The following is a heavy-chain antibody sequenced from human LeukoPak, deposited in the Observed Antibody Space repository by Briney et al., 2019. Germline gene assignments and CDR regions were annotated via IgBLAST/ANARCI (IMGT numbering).Heavy chain of an antibody. J-gene: IGHJ5*02. Sequence: PSETLSLTCTVSGGSISSYYWSWIRQPPGKGLEWIGEINHSGSTNYNPSLKSRVTISVDTSKNQFSLKLSSVTAADTAVYYCARLITMEADWFDPWGQGTLVTVSS. V-gene: IGHV4-34*01. D-gene: IGHD3-10*01. CDR1: GGSISSYY. CDR3: ARLITMEADWFDP. CDR2: INHSGST.